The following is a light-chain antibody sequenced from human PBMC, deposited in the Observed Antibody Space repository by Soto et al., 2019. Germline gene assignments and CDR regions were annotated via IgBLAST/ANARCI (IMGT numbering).Light chain of an antibody. CDR1: HDVSRN. CDR3: QQYNSMLS. J-gene: IGKJ4*01. Sequence: DSQMTQSPSSLSASVGDRVTIACQSSHDVSRNLNWFQQKPGEAPKLLIYDASNLERGVPSRFSACGSGTDFTFTISSLQPEDVATYYCQQYNSMLSFGGGTEIELK. V-gene: IGKV1-33*01. CDR2: DAS.